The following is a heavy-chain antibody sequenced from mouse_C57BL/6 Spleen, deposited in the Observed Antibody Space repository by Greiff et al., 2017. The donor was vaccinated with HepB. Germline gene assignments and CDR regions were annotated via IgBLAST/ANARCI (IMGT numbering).Heavy chain of an antibody. Sequence: ESGPGLVKPSQSLSLTCSVTGYSITSGYYWNWIRQFPGNKLEWMGYISYDGSNNYNPSLKNRISITRDTSKNQFFLKLNSVTTEDTATYYCAKDSSHYYGSSYYAMDYWGQGTSVTVSS. CDR3: AKDSSHYYGSSYYAMDY. CDR2: ISYDGSN. J-gene: IGHJ4*01. D-gene: IGHD1-1*01. CDR1: GYSITSGYY. V-gene: IGHV3-6*01.